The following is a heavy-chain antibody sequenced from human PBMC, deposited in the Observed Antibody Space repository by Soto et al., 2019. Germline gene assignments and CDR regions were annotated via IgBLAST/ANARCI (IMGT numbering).Heavy chain of an antibody. J-gene: IGHJ4*02. V-gene: IGHV4-59*01. CDR3: ARAGYDILTGYYNVRYFDY. CDR2: IYYSGST. CDR1: GGAISSYY. Sequence: SETLSLTGTVSGGAISSYYWSWIRQPPGKGLEWIGYIYYSGSTNYNPSLKSRVTISVDTSKNQFSLKLSSVTAADTAVYYCARAGYDILTGYYNVRYFDYWGQGTLVTVS. D-gene: IGHD3-9*01.